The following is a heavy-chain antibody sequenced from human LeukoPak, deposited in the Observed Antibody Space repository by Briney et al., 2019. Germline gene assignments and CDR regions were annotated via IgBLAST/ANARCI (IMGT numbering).Heavy chain of an antibody. CDR1: GASINSYY. V-gene: IGHV4-59*01. D-gene: IGHD5/OR15-5a*01. Sequence: PSETLSLTCTVSGASINSYYWNWIRQPPCKGREWIGCVSYSRSTDYNPALTSRVTISQDTSKSQVCLKLSSVTAADTAVYFCARGKFGVFEDWGQGTTVTVPS. CDR3: ARGKFGVFED. CDR2: VSYSRST. J-gene: IGHJ6*02.